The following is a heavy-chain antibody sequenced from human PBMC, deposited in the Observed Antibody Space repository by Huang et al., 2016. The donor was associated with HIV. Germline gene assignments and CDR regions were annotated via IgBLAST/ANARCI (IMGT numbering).Heavy chain of an antibody. CDR3: ARDLGGADY. CDR2: ISPSFGTA. J-gene: IGHJ4*02. D-gene: IGHD1-26*01. Sequence: QVQLVQSGAEVKKPGSSVKVSCKASGGTFSSYAIRWVRQAPGQGLEGMGRISPSFGTANYAQKFQGRVTSTADESTRTAYRKLSSLRSEDTAIYYCARDLGGADYWGQGTLVTVSS. CDR1: GGTFSSYA. V-gene: IGHV1-69*13.